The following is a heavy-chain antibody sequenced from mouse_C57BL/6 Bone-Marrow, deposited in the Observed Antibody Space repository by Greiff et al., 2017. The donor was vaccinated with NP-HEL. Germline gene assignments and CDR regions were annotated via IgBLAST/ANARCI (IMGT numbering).Heavy chain of an antibody. CDR2: IYPGDGDT. J-gene: IGHJ3*01. V-gene: IGHV1-80*01. CDR1: GYAFSSYW. D-gene: IGHD1-1*01. CDR3: ARSYYGSSYGFAY. Sequence: VQLQQSGAELVKPGASVKISCKASGYAFSSYWMNWVKQRPGQGLEWIGQIYPGDGDTNYNGKFKGKATLTADKSSSTAYMQLSSLTSEDSAVYFCARSYYGSSYGFAYWGQGTLVTVSA.